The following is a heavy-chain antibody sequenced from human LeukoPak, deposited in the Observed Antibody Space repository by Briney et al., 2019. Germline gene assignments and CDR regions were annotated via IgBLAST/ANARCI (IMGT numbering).Heavy chain of an antibody. D-gene: IGHD3-22*01. V-gene: IGHV1-2*02. CDR3: ARVSSYYYDSSGKFDY. CDR1: GYTFTGYY. CDR2: INPNSGGT. J-gene: IGHJ4*02. Sequence: ASVKVSCKASGYTFTGYYMHWVRQAPGQGLEWMGWINPNSGGTKYAQKFQGRVTMTRDTSISTAYMELSRLRSDDTAVYYCARVSSYYYDSSGKFDYWGQGTLVTVSS.